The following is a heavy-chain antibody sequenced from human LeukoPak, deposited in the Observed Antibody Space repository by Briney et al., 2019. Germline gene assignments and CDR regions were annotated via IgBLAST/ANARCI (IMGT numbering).Heavy chain of an antibody. CDR2: ISSNGGTT. Sequence: GGSLRLSCAASGFSFSTYAMHWVRQAPGKGLEYVSVISSNGGTTFYANSVKGRFTISRDNSKNTLYLQMGSLRPEDMAVYFCARSSGSYDYWGQGTLVTVSS. J-gene: IGHJ4*02. CDR3: ARSSGSYDY. CDR1: GFSFSTYA. V-gene: IGHV3-64*01. D-gene: IGHD1-26*01.